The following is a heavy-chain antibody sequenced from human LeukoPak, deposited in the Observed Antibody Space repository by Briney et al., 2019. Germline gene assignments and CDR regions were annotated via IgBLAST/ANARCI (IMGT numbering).Heavy chain of an antibody. D-gene: IGHD3-10*01. Sequence: SETLSLTCTVSGGSISSYYWSWIRQPPGKGLEWIGYIYYSGSTNYNPSLKSRVTISVDTSKNQFSLKLSSVTAADTAVYYCARWSSWSGLTYWGQGTLVTVSS. CDR3: ARWSSWSGLTY. CDR1: GGSISSYY. V-gene: IGHV4-59*01. CDR2: IYYSGST. J-gene: IGHJ4*02.